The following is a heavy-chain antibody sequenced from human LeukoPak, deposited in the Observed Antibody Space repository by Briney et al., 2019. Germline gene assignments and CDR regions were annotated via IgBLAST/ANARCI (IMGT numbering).Heavy chain of an antibody. D-gene: IGHD3-3*01. CDR3: AKDRSETVRLYYFDY. V-gene: IGHV3-23*01. J-gene: IGHJ4*02. CDR2: ISGSGGST. Sequence: QPGGSLRLSCAASGFTFSSYAMSWVRQAPGKGLEWVPAISGSGGSTYYADSVKGRFTISRDNSKNTLYLQMNSLRAEDTAVYYCAKDRSETVRLYYFDYWGQGTLVTVSS. CDR1: GFTFSSYA.